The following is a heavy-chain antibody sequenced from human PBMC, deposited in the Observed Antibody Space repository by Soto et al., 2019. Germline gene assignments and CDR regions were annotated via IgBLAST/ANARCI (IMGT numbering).Heavy chain of an antibody. J-gene: IGHJ4*02. CDR3: ASSLHYDFWSGYSYYFDY. D-gene: IGHD3-3*01. V-gene: IGHV4-39*01. Sequence: SETLSLTCTVSGGSISSSSYYWGWIRQPPGKGLEWIGSIYYSGSTYYNPSLKSRVTISVDTSKNQFSLKLSSVTAADTAVYYCASSLHYDFWSGYSYYFDYWGQGTLVTVS. CDR1: GGSISSSSYY. CDR2: IYYSGST.